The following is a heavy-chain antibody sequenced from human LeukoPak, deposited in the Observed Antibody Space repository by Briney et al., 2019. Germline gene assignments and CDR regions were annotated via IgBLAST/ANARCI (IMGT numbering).Heavy chain of an antibody. Sequence: GRSLRLSCAVSGFTFDDYGMHWVRQAPGKGLEWVSGISWNSGSIGYADSVKGRFTISRDNAQNSVHLQMDSLRAEDTALYYCAKDRDSYGFNGMDVWGQGTTVSVSS. CDR1: GFTFDDYG. D-gene: IGHD5-18*01. V-gene: IGHV3-9*01. CDR2: ISWNSGSI. CDR3: AKDRDSYGFNGMDV. J-gene: IGHJ6*02.